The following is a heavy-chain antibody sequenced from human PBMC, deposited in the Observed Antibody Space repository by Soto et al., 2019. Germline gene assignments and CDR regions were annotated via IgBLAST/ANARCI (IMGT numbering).Heavy chain of an antibody. D-gene: IGHD1-26*01. CDR1: GGTFSSYA. J-gene: IGHJ3*02. CDR2: IIPIFGTA. Sequence: ASVKVSCKASGGTFSSYAISWVRQAPGQGLEWMGGIIPIFGTANYAQKFQGRVTITADESTSTAYMELSSLRSEDTAVYYCARDVLSGELLLAQHDAFDIWGQGTMVTVSS. V-gene: IGHV1-69*13. CDR3: ARDVLSGELLLAQHDAFDI.